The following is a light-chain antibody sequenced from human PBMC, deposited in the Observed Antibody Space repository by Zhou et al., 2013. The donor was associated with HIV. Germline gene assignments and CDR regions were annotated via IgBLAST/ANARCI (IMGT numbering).Light chain of an antibody. Sequence: DFQMTQSPSSLSASVGDRVTITCRASQGISNSLAWYQQKPGRSPKLLIYAASTLQSGVPSRFSGSGFGTDFALTITSLQPDDCATYYCQQLNSYPLFTFGPGTKVDIK. CDR3: QQLNSYPLFT. CDR2: AAS. V-gene: IGKV1-27*01. CDR1: QGISNS. J-gene: IGKJ3*01.